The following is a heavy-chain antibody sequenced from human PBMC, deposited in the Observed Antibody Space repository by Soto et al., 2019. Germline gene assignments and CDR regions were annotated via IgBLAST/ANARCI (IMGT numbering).Heavy chain of an antibody. CDR2: ISSSSSYI. CDR1: GFTFSSYS. D-gene: IGHD2-2*01. CDR3: ARYGRYCSSTSCSYTGYFDY. J-gene: IGHJ4*02. V-gene: IGHV3-21*01. Sequence: GGSLRLSCAASGFTFSSYSMNWVRQAPGKGLGWVSSISSSSSYIYYADSVKGRFTISRDNAKNSLYLQMNSLRAEDTAVYYCARYGRYCSSTSCSYTGYFDYWGQGTLVTVSS.